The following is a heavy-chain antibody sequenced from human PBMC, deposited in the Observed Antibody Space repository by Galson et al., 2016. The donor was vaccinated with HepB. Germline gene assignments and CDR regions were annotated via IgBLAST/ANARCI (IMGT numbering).Heavy chain of an antibody. CDR1: GGAFDTSA. CDR3: ARVGADYGGNSGAR. Sequence: SVKVSCKASGGAFDTSAINWVRQAPGQGLEWMGRLIPIFGTPNYAQIFQGRITITADKSTSTAYMLLSSLRAEDTAIYYCARVGADYGGNSGARWGQGTRVTVSS. V-gene: IGHV1-69*06. CDR2: LIPIFGTP. D-gene: IGHD4-23*01. J-gene: IGHJ4*02.